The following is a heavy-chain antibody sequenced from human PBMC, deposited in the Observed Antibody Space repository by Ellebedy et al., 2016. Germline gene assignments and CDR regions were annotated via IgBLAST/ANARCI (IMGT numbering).Heavy chain of an antibody. J-gene: IGHJ3*02. CDR1: GFTFSSYG. V-gene: IGHV3-33*01. CDR3: AREGGNPGVDAFDI. Sequence: GGSLRLSXAASGFTFSSYGMHWVRQAPGKGLEWVAVIWYDGSNKYYADSVKGRFTISRDNSKNTLYLQMNSLRAEDTAVYYCAREGGNPGVDAFDIWGQGTMVTVSS. CDR2: IWYDGSNK. D-gene: IGHD4-23*01.